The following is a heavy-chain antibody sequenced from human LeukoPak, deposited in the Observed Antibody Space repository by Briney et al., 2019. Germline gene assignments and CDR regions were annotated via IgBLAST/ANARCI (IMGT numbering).Heavy chain of an antibody. J-gene: IGHJ4*02. V-gene: IGHV4-4*07. Sequence: SSETLSLTCTVSGGSISSYYWNWIRQPAGKGLEWIGRIYTSGTTNYNPSLKSRVSMPVDTSKNQFSLRLSSVTAADTAVYYCARGKVVAGTPGQNSWDSWGQGTLVTVSS. D-gene: IGHD6-19*01. CDR1: GGSISSYY. CDR2: IYTSGTT. CDR3: ARGKVVAGTPGQNSWDS.